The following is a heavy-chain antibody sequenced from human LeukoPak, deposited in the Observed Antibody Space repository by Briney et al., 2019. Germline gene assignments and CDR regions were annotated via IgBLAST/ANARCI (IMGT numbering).Heavy chain of an antibody. J-gene: IGHJ6*03. CDR3: ARVGYDFWSGYSSGGYYYYYYYMDV. V-gene: IGHV4-34*01. Sequence: PSETLSLTCAVYGGSFSGYYWSWIRQPPGKGLEWIGEINHSGSTNYNPSLKSRVTISVDTSKNQFSLKLSSVTAADTAVYYCARVGYDFWSGYSSGGYYYYYYYMDVWGEGTTVTVSS. CDR2: INHSGST. CDR1: GGSFSGYY. D-gene: IGHD3-3*01.